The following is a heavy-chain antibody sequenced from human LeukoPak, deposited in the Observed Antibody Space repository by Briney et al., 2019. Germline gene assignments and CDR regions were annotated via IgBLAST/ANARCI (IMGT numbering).Heavy chain of an antibody. CDR2: ISSSGSTI. V-gene: IGHV3-48*03. Sequence: GGSLRLSCAASGFTFSSYEMNWVRQAPGKGLEWVSYISSSGSTIYYADSVKGRFTISRDNAKNSLYLRMNSLRAEDTAVYYCARDTSNFDYGDSYWGQGTLVTVSS. D-gene: IGHD4-17*01. J-gene: IGHJ4*02. CDR1: GFTFSSYE. CDR3: ARDTSNFDYGDSY.